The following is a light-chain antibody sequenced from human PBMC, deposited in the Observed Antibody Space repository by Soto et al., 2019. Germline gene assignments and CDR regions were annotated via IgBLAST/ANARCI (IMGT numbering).Light chain of an antibody. CDR3: AAWDDSLNGVV. CDR2: NNN. V-gene: IGLV1-44*01. Sequence: QSVLTQPPSASGTPGQRVTISCSGSNSNIGSNTVNWYQHLPGTAPKLLMYNNNQRPSGVPDRFSGSKSGTSTSLAISGLQSEDEADYYCAAWDDSLNGVVFGGGTKLTVL. CDR1: NSNIGSNT. J-gene: IGLJ2*01.